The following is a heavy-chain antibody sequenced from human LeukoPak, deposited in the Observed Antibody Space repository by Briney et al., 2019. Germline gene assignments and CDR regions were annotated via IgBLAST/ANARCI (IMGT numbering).Heavy chain of an antibody. J-gene: IGHJ4*02. CDR1: GGSFSGYY. D-gene: IGHD6-13*01. CDR3: ARGKRRYSSSWYIGNYFYY. CDR2: INHSGST. Sequence: SETLSLTCAVYGGSFSGYYWSWIRQPPGKGLEWIGEINHSGSTNYNPSLKSRVTISVDTSKNQFSLKLSSVTAADTAVYYCARGKRRYSSSWYIGNYFYYWGQGTLVTVSS. V-gene: IGHV4-34*01.